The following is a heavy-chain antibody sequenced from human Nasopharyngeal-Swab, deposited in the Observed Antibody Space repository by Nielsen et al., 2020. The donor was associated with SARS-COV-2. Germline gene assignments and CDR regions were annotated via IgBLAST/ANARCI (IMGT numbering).Heavy chain of an antibody. CDR1: GFTFSSYW. V-gene: IGHV3-74*01. D-gene: IGHD6-13*01. Sequence: GESLKISCVGSGFTFSSYWMHWVRQAPGKGLVWVSQINRDDTTATYADSVEGRFTISRDNAKNTLYPQMNSLRVEDTAVYYCVPWGPATGRGFGYWGQGILVTVSS. CDR3: VPWGPATGRGFGY. J-gene: IGHJ4*02. CDR2: INRDDTTA.